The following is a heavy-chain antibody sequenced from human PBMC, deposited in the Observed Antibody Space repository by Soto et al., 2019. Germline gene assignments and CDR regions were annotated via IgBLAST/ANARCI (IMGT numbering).Heavy chain of an antibody. CDR1: GDSISSADYY. CDR3: ARDLWVEPELYYYGMDV. D-gene: IGHD1-1*01. Sequence: QVQLQESGPGLVRPSQTLSLTCTVSGDSISSADYYWSWIRQPPGQGLEWIGHIFYSGTTYYHPSLKSRLTISVDTSKNHFSLRLTSVTAADTAVYYCARDLWVEPELYYYGMDVWGQGTTVTVSS. J-gene: IGHJ6*02. V-gene: IGHV4-30-4*01. CDR2: IFYSGTT.